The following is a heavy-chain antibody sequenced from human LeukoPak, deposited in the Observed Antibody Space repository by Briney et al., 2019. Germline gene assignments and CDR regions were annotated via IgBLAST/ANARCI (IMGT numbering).Heavy chain of an antibody. J-gene: IGHJ4*02. CDR1: GFTFRNSA. D-gene: IGHD3-16*02. Sequence: GGSLRLSCAASGFTFRNSAMSWVRQAPGTGLEWVSSIGGHVHSTYYADSVIGRFTISRDDSKNTLYLQMNSLRADDTAIYYCANHRTPDRYRWNYFDYWGQGTLVTVSS. V-gene: IGHV3-23*01. CDR2: IGGHVHST. CDR3: ANHRTPDRYRWNYFDY.